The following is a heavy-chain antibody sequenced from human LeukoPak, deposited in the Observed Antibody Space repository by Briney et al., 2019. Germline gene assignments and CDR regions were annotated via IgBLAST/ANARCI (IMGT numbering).Heavy chain of an antibody. CDR1: GFSFSSYW. V-gene: IGHV3-7*04. Sequence: PGRSLRLSCAASGFSFSSYWMSWVRQAPGKGLEWVANIKQDGFEKDYVDSVKGRFTVSRDNAKKSLYLQMNSLRAEDTAVYYCARIGPHYFDYWGQGTLVTVSS. D-gene: IGHD3-16*01. CDR2: IKQDGFEK. J-gene: IGHJ4*02. CDR3: ARIGPHYFDY.